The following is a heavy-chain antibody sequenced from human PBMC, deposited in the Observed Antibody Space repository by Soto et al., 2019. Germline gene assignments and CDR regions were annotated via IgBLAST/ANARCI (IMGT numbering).Heavy chain of an antibody. V-gene: IGHV4-30-4*01. CDR3: GRDLTSNANCIDP. Sequence: SETLSLTCSVSGDYIHVGGYYWTWIRQRPGKGLEWMGYIYYTGKTYYNPSLESRLTMSVDRSKHQFSLRLTSVTAADTAVYFCGRDLTSNANCIDPWGQGTQVTVSS. CDR1: GDYIHVGGYY. D-gene: IGHD2-2*01. J-gene: IGHJ5*02. CDR2: IYYTGKT.